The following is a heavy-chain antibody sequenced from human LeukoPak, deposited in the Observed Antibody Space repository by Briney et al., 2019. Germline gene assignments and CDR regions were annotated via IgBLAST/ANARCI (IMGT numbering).Heavy chain of an antibody. D-gene: IGHD3-16*01. V-gene: IGHV4-59*01. CDR1: GGAINSYY. CDR2: VFFGGST. CDR3: ARGRRARWGHADPSAHPLTFDI. Sequence: SETLSLTCTISGGAINSYYWTWIRQAPGRGLEWIGYVFFGGSTDYSPSLKSRVTISVDTSKNQFSLKLTSMTAADTAVYYCARGRRARWGHADPSAHPLTFDIWGQGTLVTVSS. J-gene: IGHJ3*02.